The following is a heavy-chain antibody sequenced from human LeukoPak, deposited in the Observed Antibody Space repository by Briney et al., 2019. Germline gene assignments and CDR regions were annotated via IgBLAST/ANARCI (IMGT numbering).Heavy chain of an antibody. CDR2: ISYDGTNK. J-gene: IGHJ4*02. CDR3: AKQQQGSFDY. Sequence: GGSLRLSCAASGFTFSSYAMHWVRQAPDKGLEWVAVISYDGTNKYYADSVKGRFTISRDNSKNTLYLQMNSLRAEDTAVYYCAKQQQGSFDYWGQGTLVTVSS. CDR1: GFTFSSYA. D-gene: IGHD1/OR15-1a*01. V-gene: IGHV3-30-3*02.